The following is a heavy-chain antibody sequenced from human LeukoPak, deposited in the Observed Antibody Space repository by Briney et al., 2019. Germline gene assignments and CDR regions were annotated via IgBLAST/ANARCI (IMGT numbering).Heavy chain of an antibody. CDR3: AELGITMIGGV. D-gene: IGHD3-10*02. J-gene: IGHJ6*04. CDR1: GFTVSSNS. V-gene: IGHV3-53*01. CDR2: IYSGST. Sequence: PGGSLSLSCTVSGFTVSSNSMSWVRQAPGKGLEWVSFIYSGSTHYADSVKGRFTISRDNAKNSLYLQMNSLRAEDTAVYYCAELGITMIGGVWGKGTTVTISS.